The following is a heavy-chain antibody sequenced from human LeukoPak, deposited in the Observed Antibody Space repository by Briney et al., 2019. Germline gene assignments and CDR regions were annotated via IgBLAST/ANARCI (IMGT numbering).Heavy chain of an antibody. CDR3: ARVDGPFDV. J-gene: IGHJ3*01. D-gene: IGHD3-9*01. Sequence: PSETLSLTCAVYGGSFSGYYWSWIRQPPGKGLEWIGEINHSGSTNYNPSLKSRVTISVDTSKNQFSLKLSSVTAADTAVYYCARVDGPFDVWGQGTMVTVSS. V-gene: IGHV4-34*01. CDR1: GGSFSGYY. CDR2: INHSGST.